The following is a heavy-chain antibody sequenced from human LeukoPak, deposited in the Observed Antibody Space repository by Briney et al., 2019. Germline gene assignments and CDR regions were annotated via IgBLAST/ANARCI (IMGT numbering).Heavy chain of an antibody. CDR1: GFTFSSHA. CDR2: LSGSGYNT. V-gene: IGHV3-23*01. J-gene: IGHJ4*02. Sequence: GGSLRLSCAASGFTFSSHALSWVRQAPWKGREWVSSLSGSGYNTYYADSVKGRLTISRDNSKNTVYLQMNSLRAEDTAVYYCAKDPYGTRYFDYWGQGTLVTVSS. D-gene: IGHD4-17*01. CDR3: AKDPYGTRYFDY.